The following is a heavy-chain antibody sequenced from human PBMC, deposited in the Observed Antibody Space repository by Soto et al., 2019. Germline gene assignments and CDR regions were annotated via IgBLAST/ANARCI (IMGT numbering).Heavy chain of an antibody. CDR1: GFTFSSYW. V-gene: IGHV3-7*05. CDR2: IRQDGSDK. J-gene: IGHJ4*02. Sequence: EVQLVESGGGLVQPGGSLRLSCAASGFTFSSYWMSWVRQAPGKGLEWVANIRQDGSDKYYVDSVKGRFTSSRDNSKNSLYLQMNSLRVEDTAVYYCASPQQWLGQRGDFDYWGQGTLVTVSS. D-gene: IGHD6-19*01. CDR3: ASPQQWLGQRGDFDY.